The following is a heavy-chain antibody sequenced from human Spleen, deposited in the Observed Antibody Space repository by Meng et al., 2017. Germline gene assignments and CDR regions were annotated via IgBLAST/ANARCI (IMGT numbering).Heavy chain of an antibody. V-gene: IGHV4-31*01. CDR1: GDSISSGTYY. CDR3: ARGGDDYGRHNWFDP. Sequence: SGPGRVNPHQPLPLPCPFSGDSISSGTYYWGWIRQHPGKALELIGYFYYSGSPYYNPSFTSLATISVDSSKNQFSLKLSSVTAADTAVYYCARGGDDYGRHNWFDPWGQGTLVTVSS. D-gene: IGHD4-17*01. J-gene: IGHJ5*02. CDR2: FYYSGSP.